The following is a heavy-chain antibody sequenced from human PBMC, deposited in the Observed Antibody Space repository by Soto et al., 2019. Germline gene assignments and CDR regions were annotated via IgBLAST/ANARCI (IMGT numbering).Heavy chain of an antibody. CDR3: AREAPLYYGSGSYYNVPHYGMHV. J-gene: IGHJ6*02. Sequence: QVQLVESGGGVVQPGRSLRLSCAASGFTFSSYAMHWVRQAPGKGLEWVAVISYDGSNKYYADSVKGRFTISRDNSKNTLYLQMNSLRAEDTAVYYCAREAPLYYGSGSYYNVPHYGMHVWGQGTTVTVSS. CDR2: ISYDGSNK. V-gene: IGHV3-30-3*01. CDR1: GFTFSSYA. D-gene: IGHD3-10*01.